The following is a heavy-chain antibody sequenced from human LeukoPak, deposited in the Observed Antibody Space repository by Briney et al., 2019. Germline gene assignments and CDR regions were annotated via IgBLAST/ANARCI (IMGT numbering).Heavy chain of an antibody. CDR3: ARSSVAAAVGFDP. CDR1: GFTFSDYY. V-gene: IGHV3-11*01. J-gene: IGHJ5*02. Sequence: GGSLRLSCAASGFTFSDYYMTWIRQAPGKGLEWVSYISSSGSTTHYADSVKGRFTISRNNAKNSLYLQMNSLRAEDTAVYYCARSSVAAAVGFDPWGQGTLVTVSS. CDR2: ISSSGSTT. D-gene: IGHD6-13*01.